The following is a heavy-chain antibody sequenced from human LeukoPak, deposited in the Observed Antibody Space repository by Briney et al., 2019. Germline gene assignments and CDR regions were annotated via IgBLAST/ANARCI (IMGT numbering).Heavy chain of an antibody. J-gene: IGHJ5*02. CDR3: ARHSTRGLQLKS. D-gene: IGHD5-24*01. CDR2: IYYSGRT. CDR1: GGSTSSYY. V-gene: IGHV4-59*08. Sequence: SETLSLTCTVSGGSTSSYYWSWIRQPPGRGLEWIGQIYYSGRTDYNPSLKGRVTISVDTSKNQFSLKLSSVTAADTAVYYCARHSTRGLQLKSWGQGTLVTVSS.